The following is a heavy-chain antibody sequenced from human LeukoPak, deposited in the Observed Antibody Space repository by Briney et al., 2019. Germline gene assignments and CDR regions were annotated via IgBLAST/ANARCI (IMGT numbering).Heavy chain of an antibody. Sequence: SETLSLTCAVYGGSFSGYYWSWIRQPPGKGLDWIGEINHSGSTNYNPSLKSRVTISVDTSKNQFSLKLSSVTAADTAVYYCARSARVLTGPYYFDYWGQGTLVTVSS. V-gene: IGHV4-34*01. CDR3: ARSARVLTGPYYFDY. CDR2: INHSGST. CDR1: GGSFSGYY. D-gene: IGHD3-9*01. J-gene: IGHJ4*02.